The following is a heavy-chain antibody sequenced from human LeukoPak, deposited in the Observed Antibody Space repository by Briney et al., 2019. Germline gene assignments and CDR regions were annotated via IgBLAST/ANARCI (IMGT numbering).Heavy chain of an antibody. CDR2: ISYDGSNK. CDR3: ARDHEYSSSWSRLDY. Sequence: GGSLRLSCAASGFIFSSYGMYWVRQASGKGLEWVAVISYDGSNKYYADSVKGRFTISRDNSKNTLYLQTNSLRAEDTAVYYCARDHEYSSSWSRLDYWGQGTLVTVSS. D-gene: IGHD6-13*01. CDR1: GFIFSSYG. J-gene: IGHJ4*02. V-gene: IGHV3-30*19.